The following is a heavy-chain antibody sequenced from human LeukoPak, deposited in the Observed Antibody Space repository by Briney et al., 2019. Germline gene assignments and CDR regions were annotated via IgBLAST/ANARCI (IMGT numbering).Heavy chain of an antibody. J-gene: IGHJ4*02. CDR3: TSFYYYDSSGYCDY. CDR2: IRSKAYGGTT. Sequence: GGTLRCYCTGYGFTIGDYAMSWVRPAPGNGLEWVGFIRSKAYGGTTEYAASVKGRFTISRDDSKSIAYLQMNSLKTEDTAVYYCTSFYYYDSSGYCDYWGQGTLVTVSS. CDR1: GFTIGDYA. D-gene: IGHD3-22*01. V-gene: IGHV3-49*04.